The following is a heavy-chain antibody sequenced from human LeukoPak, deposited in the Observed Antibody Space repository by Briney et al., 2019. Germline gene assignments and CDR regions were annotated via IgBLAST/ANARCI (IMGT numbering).Heavy chain of an antibody. V-gene: IGHV3-11*04. CDR2: ISSSGSTI. D-gene: IGHD2-2*01. CDR1: GFTFSDYY. CDR3: AKAVCSSTSCYFGY. Sequence: GGSLRLSCAASGFTFSDYYMSWIRQAPGKGLEWVSYISSSGSTIYYADSVKGRFTISRDNAKNTLYLQMNSLRAEDTAVYYCAKAVCSSTSCYFGYWGQGTLVTVSS. J-gene: IGHJ4*02.